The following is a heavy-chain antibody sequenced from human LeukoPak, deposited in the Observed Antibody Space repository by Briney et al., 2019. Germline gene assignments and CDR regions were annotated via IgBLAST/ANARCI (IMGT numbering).Heavy chain of an antibody. D-gene: IGHD3-10*01. CDR2: ISTGSGYI. Sequence: GGSLRLSCAASEFTFSAYSMNWGRQGPGKGLEWVASISTGSGYIYYADSMKGGFTISRDNAKNSLYLQMNSLRAGDTAVYYCARGSLVRQRLDAFDIWGQGTMVTVSS. CDR1: EFTFSAYS. CDR3: ARGSLVRQRLDAFDI. V-gene: IGHV3-21*01. J-gene: IGHJ3*02.